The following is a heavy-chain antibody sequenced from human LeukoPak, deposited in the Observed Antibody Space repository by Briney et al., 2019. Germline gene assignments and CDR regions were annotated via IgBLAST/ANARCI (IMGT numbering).Heavy chain of an antibody. D-gene: IGHD6-13*01. CDR3: ARDRERYSSSWAEYFQH. CDR1: GFTFSDYY. CDR2: ISSSSSYT. J-gene: IGHJ1*01. V-gene: IGHV3-11*06. Sequence: GGSLRLSCAASGFTFSDYYMSWIRQAPGKGLEWVSYISSSSSYTNHADSVKGRFTISRDNAKNSLYLQMNSLRAEDTAVYYCARDRERYSSSWAEYFQHWGQGTLVTVSS.